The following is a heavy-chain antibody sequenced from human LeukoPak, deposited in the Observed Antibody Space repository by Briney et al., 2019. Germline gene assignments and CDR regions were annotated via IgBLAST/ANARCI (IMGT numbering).Heavy chain of an antibody. CDR3: AKADHGDSPFDP. Sequence: GGSLRLSCAASGFTFSSYGMHWVHQAPGKGLEWVAVISYDGSNKYYADSVKGRFTISRDNSKNTLYLQMNSLRAEDTAVYYCAKADHGDSPFDPWGQGTLVTVSS. D-gene: IGHD4-17*01. CDR1: GFTFSSYG. V-gene: IGHV3-30*18. J-gene: IGHJ5*02. CDR2: ISYDGSNK.